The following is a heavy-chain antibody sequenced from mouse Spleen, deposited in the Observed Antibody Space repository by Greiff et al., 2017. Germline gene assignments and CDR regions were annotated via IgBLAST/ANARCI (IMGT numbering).Heavy chain of an antibody. CDR1: GFTFSSYT. D-gene: IGHD2-5*01. Sequence: EVKLMESGGGLVKPGGSLKLSCAASGFTFSSYTMSWVRQTPAKRLEWVATISSGGGNTYYPDSVKGRFSISRDNARNTLYLQMSSLRSEDTAMYYCARHEGAYYSKGRAMDYWGQGTSVTVSS. CDR3: ARHEGAYYSKGRAMDY. J-gene: IGHJ4*01. V-gene: IGHV5-9*04. CDR2: ISSGGGNT.